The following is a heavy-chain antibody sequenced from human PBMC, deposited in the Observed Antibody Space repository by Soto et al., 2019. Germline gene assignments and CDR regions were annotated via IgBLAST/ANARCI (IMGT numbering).Heavy chain of an antibody. D-gene: IGHD2-15*01. CDR3: ARDLRYCSGGSCYSEDAFDI. CDR2: IKQDGSEK. CDR1: GFTFSSYW. J-gene: IGHJ3*02. Sequence: PGGSLRLSCAASGFTFSSYWMSWVRQAPGKGLEWVANIKQDGSEKYYVDSVKGRFTISRDNAKSSLYLQMNSLRAEDTAVYYCARDLRYCSGGSCYSEDAFDIWGQGTMVTVSS. V-gene: IGHV3-7*01.